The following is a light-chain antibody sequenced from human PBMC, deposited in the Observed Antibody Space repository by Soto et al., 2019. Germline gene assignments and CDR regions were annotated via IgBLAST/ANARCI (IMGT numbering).Light chain of an antibody. CDR1: QSIRSW. CDR2: DAY. V-gene: IGKV1-5*01. Sequence: IQSPSILSASVGDRVTITYRASQSIRSWLAWYQQKPGKAPKLLIYDAYSLESGVPSRFSGRRSGTEFTLTISSLQSEDFAVYYCQQYNNWPWTFGQGTKVDIK. CDR3: QQYNNWPWT. J-gene: IGKJ1*01.